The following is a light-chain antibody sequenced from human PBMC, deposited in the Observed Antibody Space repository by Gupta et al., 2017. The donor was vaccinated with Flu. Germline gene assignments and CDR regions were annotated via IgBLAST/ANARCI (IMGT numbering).Light chain of an antibody. CDR2: LGS. CDR3: TEALQTPGT. Sequence: VTPAAPASISFRASQSRRHSNGYNYLDWYPQKRRQTPQLLIYLGSMRAYGLPDRFSGRASGTDFTLKISIVDADDVRVYYCTEALQTPGTFGQGTKLEIK. CDR1: QSRRHSNGYNY. J-gene: IGKJ2*01. V-gene: IGKV2-28*01.